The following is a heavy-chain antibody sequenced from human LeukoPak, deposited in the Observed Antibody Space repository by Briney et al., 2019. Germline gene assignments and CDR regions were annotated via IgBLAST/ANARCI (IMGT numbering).Heavy chain of an antibody. Sequence: GGSLRLSCAVSGFTFSNAWMSWVRQAPGKGLEWVGRIKSNADGGTTAYAAPVKGRFTISRDDSKNTLYLQMNSLKTEDTALYYCSTRLNCRGGSCIEFDYWGQGTLVTVSS. V-gene: IGHV3-15*01. CDR2: IKSNADGGTT. D-gene: IGHD2-15*01. CDR1: GFTFSNAW. CDR3: STRLNCRGGSCIEFDY. J-gene: IGHJ4*02.